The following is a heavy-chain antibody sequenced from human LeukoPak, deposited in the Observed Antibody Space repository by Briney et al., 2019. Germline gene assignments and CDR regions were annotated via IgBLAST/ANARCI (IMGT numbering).Heavy chain of an antibody. D-gene: IGHD2-2*01. J-gene: IGHJ5*02. CDR2: IYYSGST. CDR3: ARVRIVVVPAAMPCWFDP. V-gene: IGHV4-39*07. CDR1: GGSISSNNYY. Sequence: PSETLSLTCTVSGGSISSNNYYWGWIRQPPGKGLEWIGSIYYSGSTYYNPSLKSRVTISVDTSKNQFSLKLSSVTAADTAVYYCARVRIVVVPAAMPCWFDPWGQGTLVTVSS.